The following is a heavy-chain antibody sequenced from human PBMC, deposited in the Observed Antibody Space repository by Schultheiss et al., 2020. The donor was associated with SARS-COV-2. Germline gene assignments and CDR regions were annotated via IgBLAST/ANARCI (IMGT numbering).Heavy chain of an antibody. V-gene: IGHV3-30*07. Sequence: GGSLRLSCAASGFTFSSYAMSWVRQAPGKGLEWVAVISYDGSNKYYADSVKGRFTISRDNSKNTLYLQMNSLKTEDTAVYYCTTSLYCSSTSCSTDYWGQGTLVTVSS. CDR2: ISYDGSNK. CDR1: GFTFSSYA. D-gene: IGHD2-2*02. CDR3: TTSLYCSSTSCSTDY. J-gene: IGHJ4*02.